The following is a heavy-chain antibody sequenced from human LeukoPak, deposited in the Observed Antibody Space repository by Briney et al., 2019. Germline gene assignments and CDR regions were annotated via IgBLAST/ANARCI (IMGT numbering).Heavy chain of an antibody. J-gene: IGHJ5*02. V-gene: IGHV4-31*03. CDR2: IYYSGST. CDR1: GGSISGGGYY. Sequence: SETLSLTCTVSGGSISGGGYYWSWIRQHPGKGLEWIGYIYYSGSTYYNPSLKSRVTISVDTSKNQFSLKLSSVTAADTAVYYCARDREGAMVRGVIIPGWFDPWGQGTLVTVSS. CDR3: ARDREGAMVRGVIIPGWFDP. D-gene: IGHD3-10*01.